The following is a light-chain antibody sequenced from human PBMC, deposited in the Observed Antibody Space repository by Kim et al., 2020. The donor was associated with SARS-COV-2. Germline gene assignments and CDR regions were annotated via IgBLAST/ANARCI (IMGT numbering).Light chain of an antibody. V-gene: IGKV3-20*01. Sequence: LSLSPGERATLSCRASQSVSSSYLDWYQQKPGQAPRLLIYGASSRATGIPDRFSGSGSGTDFTLTISRLEPEDFAVYYCQQYGSSFGGGTKVEIK. CDR3: QQYGSS. CDR1: QSVSSSY. J-gene: IGKJ4*01. CDR2: GAS.